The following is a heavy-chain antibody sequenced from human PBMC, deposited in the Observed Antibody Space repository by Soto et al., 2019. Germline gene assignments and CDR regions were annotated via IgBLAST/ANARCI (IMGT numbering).Heavy chain of an antibody. J-gene: IGHJ5*02. CDR2: IIPIFGTA. CDR1: GGTFSSYA. CDR3: ARDRLVTAILGNWFDP. D-gene: IGHD2-21*02. Sequence: GASVKVSCKASGGTFSSYAISWVRQAPGQGLEWMGGIIPIFGTANYAQKFQGRVTITADESTSTAYMELSSLRSEDTAVYYCARDRLVTAILGNWFDPWGQGTLVTVSS. V-gene: IGHV1-69*13.